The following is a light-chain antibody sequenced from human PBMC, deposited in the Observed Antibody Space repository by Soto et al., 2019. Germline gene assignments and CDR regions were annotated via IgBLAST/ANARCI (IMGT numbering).Light chain of an antibody. Sequence: SYELTQPPSVSVSPGQTASITCSGDKLGDKYACWYQQKPGQSPVLVIYQDSKRPSRIPERFSGSKSGNTATLTIGGTQAMDEADYYCQAWDTSTAVFGGGTQLTVL. CDR2: QDS. V-gene: IGLV3-1*01. CDR3: QAWDTSTAV. CDR1: KLGDKY. J-gene: IGLJ7*01.